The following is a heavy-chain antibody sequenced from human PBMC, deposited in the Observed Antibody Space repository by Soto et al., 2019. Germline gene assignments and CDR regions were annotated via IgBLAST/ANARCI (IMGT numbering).Heavy chain of an antibody. D-gene: IGHD6-13*01. Sequence: SETLSLTCAVYGGSFSGYYWSWIRQPPGKGLEWIGEINHSGSTNYNPSLKSRVTISVDTSKNQFSLKLSSVTAADTAVYYCAGGGLFSSWYSLIDYWGQGTLVTVSS. CDR2: INHSGST. CDR3: AGGGLFSSWYSLIDY. J-gene: IGHJ4*02. CDR1: GGSFSGYY. V-gene: IGHV4-34*01.